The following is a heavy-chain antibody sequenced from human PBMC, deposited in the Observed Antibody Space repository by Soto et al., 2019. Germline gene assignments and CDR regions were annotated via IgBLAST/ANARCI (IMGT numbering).Heavy chain of an antibody. Sequence: KSSETLSLTCAAYGGSFSDYYWSWIRQPPGKWLEWIGEINHSGSTNYNPSLKSRVTISVDTSKNQFSLKLSSVTAADTAVYYCAREGRYYASGRFWWFDPWGQGXLVTVS. D-gene: IGHD3-10*01. CDR3: AREGRYYASGRFWWFDP. CDR1: GGSFSDYY. J-gene: IGHJ5*02. CDR2: INHSGST. V-gene: IGHV4-34*01.